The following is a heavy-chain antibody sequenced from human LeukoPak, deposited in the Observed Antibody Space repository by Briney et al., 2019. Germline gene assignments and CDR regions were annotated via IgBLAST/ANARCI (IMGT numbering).Heavy chain of an antibody. CDR2: INPNNGGT. Sequence: GASVKVSCKASGFTFTVYNIHWVRQAPGQGLEWMGWINPNNGGTNYAQKFQGRVTMTTDTSTSTAYMELRSLRSDDTAVYYCARAWGYNLGYFDYWGQGTLVTVSS. V-gene: IGHV1-2*02. CDR1: GFTFTVYN. J-gene: IGHJ4*02. D-gene: IGHD1-14*01. CDR3: ARAWGYNLGYFDY.